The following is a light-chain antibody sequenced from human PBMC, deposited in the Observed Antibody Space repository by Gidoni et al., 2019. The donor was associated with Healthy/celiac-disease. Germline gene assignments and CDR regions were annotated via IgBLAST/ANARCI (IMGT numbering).Light chain of an antibody. CDR2: KIS. J-gene: IGKJ4*01. CDR3: MQSTQFPLS. V-gene: IGKV2-24*01. Sequence: DLVMTQTPLSSPVTLGQPASLTCRSSQSLVHRDGNTYLNWLQQRPGKPPRLLIYKISNRLSGVPDRFSGSGAGTDFTLKISRVEAEDVGVYFCMQSTQFPLSFGGGTKVEIK. CDR1: QSLVHRDGNTY.